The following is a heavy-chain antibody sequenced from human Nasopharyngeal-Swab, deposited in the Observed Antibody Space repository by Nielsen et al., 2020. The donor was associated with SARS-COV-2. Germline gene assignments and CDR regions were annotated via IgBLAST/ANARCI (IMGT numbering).Heavy chain of an antibody. Sequence: SVKVSCKASGGTLRNYVFIWVRQAPGQGLEWMGGIIPTFGTVDYAQKFQGRVTITADESTSTTYMELSSLGSEDTAIYYCARIFSTTKGVISHYFLDVWGQGTTVTVSS. CDR1: GGTLRNYV. CDR3: ARIFSTTKGVISHYFLDV. CDR2: IIPTFGTV. J-gene: IGHJ6*02. D-gene: IGHD3-10*01. V-gene: IGHV1-69*13.